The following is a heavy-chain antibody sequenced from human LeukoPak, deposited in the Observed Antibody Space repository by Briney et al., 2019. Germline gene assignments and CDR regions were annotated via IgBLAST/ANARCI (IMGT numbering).Heavy chain of an antibody. V-gene: IGHV1-69*02. CDR1: GGTLSSYT. CDR3: AGAAYNWNDYYYYGMDV. J-gene: IGHJ6*02. D-gene: IGHD1-20*01. Sequence: SVKVSCKASGGTLSSYTISWVRQAPGQGLEWMGRIIPILGIANYAQKFQGRVTITADKSTSTAYMELSSLRSEDTAVYYCAGAAYNWNDYYYYGMDVWGQGTTVTVSS. CDR2: IIPILGIA.